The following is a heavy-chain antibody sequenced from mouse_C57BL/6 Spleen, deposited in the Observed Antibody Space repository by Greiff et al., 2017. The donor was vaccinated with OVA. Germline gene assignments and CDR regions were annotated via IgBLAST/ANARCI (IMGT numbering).Heavy chain of an antibody. CDR1: GYTFTNYL. CDR2: IDPGSGGT. Sequence: VNVVESGAELVRPGTSVKLSCKASGYTFTNYLLEWVKQRPGQGLEWIGVIDPGSGGTNYNEKFKGKATLTADKSSSTANMQLSSLTSEDSAVYFCEKAIYYDSKDYWGQGTSVTVSS. J-gene: IGHJ4*01. V-gene: IGHV1-54*01. D-gene: IGHD2-4*01. CDR3: EKAIYYDSKDY.